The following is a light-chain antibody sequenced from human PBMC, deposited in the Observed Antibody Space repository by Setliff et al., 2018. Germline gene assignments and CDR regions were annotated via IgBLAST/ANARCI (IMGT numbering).Light chain of an antibody. J-gene: IGLJ2*01. V-gene: IGLV2-14*03. Sequence: QSVLTQPASMSGSPGQSITISCTGTSSDIGAYTYVSWYQQHPGKAPKRLISNVSNRPSGVSHRFSGSKSGNTASLTISWLQAEDEADYYCSSYTTSSLRVFGGGTKVTVL. CDR3: SSYTTSSLRV. CDR1: SSDIGAYTY. CDR2: NVS.